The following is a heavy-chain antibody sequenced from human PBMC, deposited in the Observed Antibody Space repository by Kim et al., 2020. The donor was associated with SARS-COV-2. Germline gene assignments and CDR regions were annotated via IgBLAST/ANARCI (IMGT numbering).Heavy chain of an antibody. CDR1: GFTFSSYA. CDR2: ISGSGGST. V-gene: IGHV3-23*01. D-gene: IGHD3-22*01. Sequence: GGSLRLSCAASGFTFSSYAMSWVRQAPGKGLEWVSAISGSGGSTYYADSVKGRFTISRDNSKNTLYLQMNSLRAEDTAVYYCAKDHPLRQTYYYDSSGLMDVWGKGTTVTVSS. CDR3: AKDHPLRQTYYYDSSGLMDV. J-gene: IGHJ6*03.